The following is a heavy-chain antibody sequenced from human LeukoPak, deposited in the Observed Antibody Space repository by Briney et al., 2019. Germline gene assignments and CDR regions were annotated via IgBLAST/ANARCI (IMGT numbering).Heavy chain of an antibody. D-gene: IGHD4-17*01. V-gene: IGHV3-23*01. CDR3: ATNYGDGKYFDY. CDR2: ISGGGGST. Sequence: GGSLRFSCSASGFTFSCYAMSWVRQAPGQGLEWVLAISGGGGSTYYADYGKGRFTIARDNSKTTLYLQMNSLSAEDTSVYYCATNYGDGKYFDYWGQGTLATVSS. CDR1: GFTFSCYA. J-gene: IGHJ4*02.